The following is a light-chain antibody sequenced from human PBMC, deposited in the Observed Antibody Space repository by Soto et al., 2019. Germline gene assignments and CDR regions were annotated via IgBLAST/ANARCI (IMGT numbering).Light chain of an antibody. CDR3: QQSYSRVT. CDR1: QTISGW. J-gene: IGKJ1*01. CDR2: KAS. Sequence: DIQMTQSPSTLSASVGDTVTITCRASQTISGWLAWYQQRPGKAPNLLIYKASTLKSGVPSRFSGSGSGTDFTLTISGLQPEDFATYYCQQSYSRVTFGQGTKVDIK. V-gene: IGKV1-5*03.